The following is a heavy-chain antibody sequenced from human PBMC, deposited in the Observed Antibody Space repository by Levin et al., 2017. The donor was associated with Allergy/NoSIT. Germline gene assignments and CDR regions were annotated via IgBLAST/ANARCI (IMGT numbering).Heavy chain of an antibody. D-gene: IGHD1-26*01. J-gene: IGHJ4*02. CDR3: ARASWGGFDY. CDR2: INSDGSST. V-gene: IGHV3-74*01. Sequence: GESLKISYAASGFTFSSYWMHWVRQAPGKGLVWVSRINSDGSSTSYADSVKGRFTISRDNAKNTLYLQMNSLRAEDTAVYYCARASWGGFDYWGQGTLVTVSS. CDR1: GFTFSSYW.